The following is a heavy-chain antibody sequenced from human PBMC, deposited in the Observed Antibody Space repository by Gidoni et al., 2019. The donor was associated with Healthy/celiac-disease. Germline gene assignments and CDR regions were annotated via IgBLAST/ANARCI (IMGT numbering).Heavy chain of an antibody. CDR3: TTDPTYFMTMITPDAFDI. D-gene: IGHD3-22*01. Sequence: EVQLVESGGGLVKPGGSLSLSCAASGFTFSNAWMSWVRQAPGKGLEWVGRIKSKTDGGTTDYAAPVKGRFTISRDDSKNTLYLQMNSLKTEDTAVYYCTTDPTYFMTMITPDAFDIWGQGTMVTVSS. CDR2: IKSKTDGGTT. J-gene: IGHJ3*02. V-gene: IGHV3-15*01. CDR1: GFTFSNAW.